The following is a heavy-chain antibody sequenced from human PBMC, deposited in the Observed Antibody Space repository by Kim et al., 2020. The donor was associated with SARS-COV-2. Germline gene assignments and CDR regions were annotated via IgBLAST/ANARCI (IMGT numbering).Heavy chain of an antibody. CDR2: ISAYNGNT. CDR3: ARGFDGSGSYYYYYGMDV. CDR1: GYTFTSYG. Sequence: ASVKVSCKASGYTFTSYGISWVRQAPGQGLEWMGWISAYNGNTNYAQKLQGRVTMTTDTSTSTAYMELRSLRSDDTAVYYCARGFDGSGSYYYYYGMDVWGQGTTVTVSS. D-gene: IGHD3-10*01. V-gene: IGHV1-18*01. J-gene: IGHJ6*02.